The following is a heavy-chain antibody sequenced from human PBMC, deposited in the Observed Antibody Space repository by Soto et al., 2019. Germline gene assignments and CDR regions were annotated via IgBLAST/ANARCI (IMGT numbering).Heavy chain of an antibody. CDR1: GFTFSSYW. CDR2: INSDGSST. CDR3: ARPKPYCGGDCPDS. V-gene: IGHV3-74*01. D-gene: IGHD2-21*02. Sequence: LRLSCAASGFTFSSYWMHWVRQAPGKGLVWVSRINSDGSSTSYADSVKGRFTISRDNAKNTLYLQMNSLRAEDTAVYYCARPKPYCGGDCPDSWGQGTLVTVSS. J-gene: IGHJ4*02.